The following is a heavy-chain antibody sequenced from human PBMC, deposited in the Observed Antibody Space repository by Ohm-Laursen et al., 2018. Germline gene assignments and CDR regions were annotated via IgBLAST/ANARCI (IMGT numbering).Heavy chain of an antibody. CDR1: GFTFRNYD. V-gene: IGHV3-23*01. CDR2: VTGSGGST. D-gene: IGHD6-13*01. J-gene: IGHJ4*02. Sequence: SLRLSCSASGFTFRNYDMTWVRQAPGKGLEWVSGVTGSGGSTYYTDSVKGRFTISRDNSKNTVYLQMNSLRAEDTAVYYCATSRGAYWGQRTPVTVSS. CDR3: ATSRGAY.